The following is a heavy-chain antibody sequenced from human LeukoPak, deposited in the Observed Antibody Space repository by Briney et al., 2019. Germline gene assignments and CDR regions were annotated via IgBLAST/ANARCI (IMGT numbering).Heavy chain of an antibody. CDR1: GGSISSYY. Sequence: SEALSLTCTVSGGSISSYYWSWIRQPPGKGLEWIGYIYYSGSTNYTPSLKSRITISVDTSRNQFSLKLNSVTAADTAVYYCARSGRGSSAGFDYWGQGTLVTVSS. CDR2: IYYSGST. CDR3: ARSGRGSSAGFDY. V-gene: IGHV4-59*01. J-gene: IGHJ4*02. D-gene: IGHD3-10*01.